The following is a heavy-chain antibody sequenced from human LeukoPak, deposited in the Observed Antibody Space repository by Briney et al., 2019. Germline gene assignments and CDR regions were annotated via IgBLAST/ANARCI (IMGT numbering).Heavy chain of an antibody. CDR2: INHSGST. J-gene: IGHJ6*03. Sequence: PSETLSLTCAVYGGSFSGYYWSWIRQPPGKGLEWIGEINHSGSTNYNPSLKSRVTISVDTSKNQFSLKLSSVTAADTAVYYCARYRKTAYYYYYMDVWGKGTTVTVSS. CDR1: GGSFSGYY. V-gene: IGHV4-34*01. CDR3: ARYRKTAYYYYYMDV. D-gene: IGHD1-1*01.